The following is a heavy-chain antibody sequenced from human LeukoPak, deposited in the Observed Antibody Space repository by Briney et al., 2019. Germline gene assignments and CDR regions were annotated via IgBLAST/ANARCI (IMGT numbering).Heavy chain of an antibody. CDR2: ISGSGGST. V-gene: IGHV3-23*01. CDR3: AKVMTRTVVRGVPPSDY. D-gene: IGHD3-10*01. CDR1: GFTFSSYA. J-gene: IGHJ4*02. Sequence: GGSLRLSCAASGFTFSSYAMSWVRQAPGKGLEWVSAISGSGGSTYYADSVKGRFTISRDNSKNTLYMQMNSLRAEDTAVYYCAKVMTRTVVRGVPPSDYWGQGTLVTVSS.